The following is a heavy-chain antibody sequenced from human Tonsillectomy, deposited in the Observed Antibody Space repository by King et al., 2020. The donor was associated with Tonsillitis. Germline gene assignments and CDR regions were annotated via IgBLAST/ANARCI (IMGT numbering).Heavy chain of an antibody. CDR1: GFTFSSYA. CDR2: ISGSGGST. D-gene: IGHD3-22*01. Sequence: VQLVESGGGLVQPGGSLRLSCAASGFTFSSYAMSWVRQAPGKGLEWVSAISGSGGSTYYADSVKGRFTISRDNSKNTLYLQMNSLRAEDTAVYYCAKDRYYYDSRGRGDFDYWGQGTLVTVSS. CDR3: AKDRYYYDSRGRGDFDY. J-gene: IGHJ4*02. V-gene: IGHV3-23*04.